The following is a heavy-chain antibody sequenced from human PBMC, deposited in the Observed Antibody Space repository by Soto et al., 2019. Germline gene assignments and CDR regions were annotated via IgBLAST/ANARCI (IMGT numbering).Heavy chain of an antibody. CDR2: IIPILGIA. J-gene: IGHJ6*03. CDR1: GGTFSSYT. D-gene: IGHD2-2*01. Sequence: SVKVSCKASGGTFSSYTISWVRQAPGQGLEWMGKIIPILGIANYAQKFQGRVTITADKSTSTAYMELSSLRSEDTAVYYCARDGRQLLTKKRWLNYYYMDVWGKGTTVTVSS. V-gene: IGHV1-69*04. CDR3: ARDGRQLLTKKRWLNYYYMDV.